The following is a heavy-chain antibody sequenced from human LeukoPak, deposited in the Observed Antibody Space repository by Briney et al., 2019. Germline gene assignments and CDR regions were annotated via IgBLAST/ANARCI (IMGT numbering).Heavy chain of an antibody. Sequence: SETLSLTCTVSGYSISSGYYWGWIRQPPGKGLEWIGSIYHSGSTYYNPSLKSRVTISVDTSKNQFSLKLSSVTAADTAVYYCANRDWFCCGGSYYFYYFDFWGQGTLVTVSS. CDR1: GYSISSGYY. J-gene: IGHJ4*02. CDR3: ANRDWFCCGGSYYFYYFDF. CDR2: IYHSGST. D-gene: IGHD2-15*01. V-gene: IGHV4-38-2*02.